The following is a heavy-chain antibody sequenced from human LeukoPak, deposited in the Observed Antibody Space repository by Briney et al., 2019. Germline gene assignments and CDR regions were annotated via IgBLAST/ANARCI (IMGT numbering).Heavy chain of an antibody. CDR2: IYYSGSS. V-gene: IGHV4-59*04. CDR3: ARQSGVSSDNYFGMDV. Sequence: PSETLSLTCTVSGGSISSYYWSWIRQPPGKGGEWIGNIYYSGSSYYNPSLKSRVTIPVDTSKNQFSLKMRSVTAADTAVFYCARQSGVSSDNYFGMDVWGQGTTVTVSS. CDR1: GGSISSYY. J-gene: IGHJ6*02. D-gene: IGHD1-26*01.